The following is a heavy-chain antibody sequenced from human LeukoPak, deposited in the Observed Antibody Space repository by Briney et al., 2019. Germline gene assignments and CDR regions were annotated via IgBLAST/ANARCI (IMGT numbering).Heavy chain of an antibody. CDR3: ARCPNYYDSSGYCH. J-gene: IGHJ4*02. CDR2: IYYSGST. CDR1: GGSISSGGYY. D-gene: IGHD3-22*01. Sequence: PSQSLSLTCTVSGGSISSGGYYWSWIRQHPGKGLEWIGYIYYSGSTYYNPSLKSRVTISVDTSKNQFSLKLSSVAAADTAVYYCARCPNYYDSSGYCHWGQGTLVTVSS. V-gene: IGHV4-31*03.